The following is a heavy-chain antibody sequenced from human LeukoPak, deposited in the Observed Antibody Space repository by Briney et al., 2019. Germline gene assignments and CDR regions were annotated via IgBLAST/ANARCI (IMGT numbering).Heavy chain of an antibody. V-gene: IGHV3-11*01. CDR2: ISSSGSTI. CDR1: GFTFSDYY. D-gene: IGHD6-6*01. J-gene: IGHJ4*02. CDR3: AREEYSSSSVDY. Sequence: PGGSLRLSCAASGFTFSDYYMSWTRQAPGKGLEWVSYISSSGSTIYYADSVKGRFTISRDNAKNSLYLQMNSLRAEDTAVYYCAREEYSSSSVDYWGQGTLVTVSS.